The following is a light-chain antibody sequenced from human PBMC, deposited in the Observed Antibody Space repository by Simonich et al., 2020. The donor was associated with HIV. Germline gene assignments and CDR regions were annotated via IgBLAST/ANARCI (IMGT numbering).Light chain of an antibody. CDR3: QQRSNWPIT. CDR1: QSVSSY. CDR2: DAS. Sequence: EIVLTQSPATLSLSPGERANLSCRASQSVSSYLAWYQQKPGQAPRLLIYDASNRATGIPARFSGSGPGTDFTLTISSLEPEDFAVYYCQQRSNWPITFGQGTRLEIK. V-gene: IGKV3-11*01. J-gene: IGKJ5*01.